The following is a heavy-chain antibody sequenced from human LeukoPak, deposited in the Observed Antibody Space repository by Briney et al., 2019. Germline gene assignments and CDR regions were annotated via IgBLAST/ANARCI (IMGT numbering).Heavy chain of an antibody. V-gene: IGHV3-23*01. CDR1: GFTFSSYA. D-gene: IGHD3-10*01. CDR2: IRTNGGKT. CDR3: AREFSSSGFFDY. J-gene: IGHJ4*02. Sequence: GGSLRLSCAASGFTFSSYAMSWVRQAPGKGLEWVSAIRTNGGKTYYPDSVKGRFTISRDNSKNTLYLQMNSLSAEDTAVYYCAREFSSSGFFDYWGQGTLVTVSS.